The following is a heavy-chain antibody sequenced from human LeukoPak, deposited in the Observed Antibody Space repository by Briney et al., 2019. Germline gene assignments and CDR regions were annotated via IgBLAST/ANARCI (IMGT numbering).Heavy chain of an antibody. Sequence: SETLSLTCAVYGGSFSGYYWSWIRQPPGKGLEWVGEINHSGSTNYNPSLKSRVTISVDTSKNQFSLKLSSVTAADTAVYYCARVGATHDYWGQGTLVTVSS. D-gene: IGHD2-15*01. CDR2: INHSGST. J-gene: IGHJ4*02. CDR1: GGSFSGYY. CDR3: ARVGATHDY. V-gene: IGHV4-34*01.